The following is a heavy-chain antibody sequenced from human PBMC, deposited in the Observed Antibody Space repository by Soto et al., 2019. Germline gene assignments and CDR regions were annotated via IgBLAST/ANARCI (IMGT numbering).Heavy chain of an antibody. D-gene: IGHD3-3*01. CDR2: IYPSDSDT. J-gene: IGHJ4*02. Sequence: SLKISCKGSGYNFAGYWIAWVRQMPGKGLELMGIIYPSDSDTRYRPSFQGQVTISADKSISSAYLQWSSLRASDTAMYYCARGGVSTRTFDYWGQGTPVTVSS. CDR1: GYNFAGYW. V-gene: IGHV5-51*01. CDR3: ARGGVSTRTFDY.